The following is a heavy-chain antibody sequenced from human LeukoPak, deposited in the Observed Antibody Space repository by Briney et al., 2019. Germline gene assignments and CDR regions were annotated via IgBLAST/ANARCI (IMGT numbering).Heavy chain of an antibody. CDR2: IYSGGRT. CDR3: ARERWGLDY. Sequence: GGSLRLSCAASEFSVCSNYMTWVRQAPGKGVEWVSLIYSGGRTYYTDSVKGRFTISKDNSKKTMYLQMNSLRAEDTAVYYCARERWGLDYWGQGTLVTASS. V-gene: IGHV3-66*01. J-gene: IGHJ4*02. D-gene: IGHD2-21*02. CDR1: EFSVCSNY.